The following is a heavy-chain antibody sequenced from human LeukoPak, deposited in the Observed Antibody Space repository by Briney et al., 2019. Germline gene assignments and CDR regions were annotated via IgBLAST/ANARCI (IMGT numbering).Heavy chain of an antibody. Sequence: ASVKVSCKAFGYTFTSYFMNWVRQAPGQGLEWMGIINPSAGSTSYAQKFQGRVTMTRDTSTSTVYMELKSLRSEDTAVYYCARGGYDFSSGYYPSRWGQGTLVTVSS. CDR2: INPSAGST. V-gene: IGHV1-46*01. J-gene: IGHJ4*02. CDR3: ARGGYDFSSGYYPSR. D-gene: IGHD3-3*01. CDR1: GYTFTSYF.